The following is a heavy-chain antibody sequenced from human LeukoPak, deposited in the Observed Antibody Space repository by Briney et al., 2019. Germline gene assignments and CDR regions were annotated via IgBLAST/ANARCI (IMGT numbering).Heavy chain of an antibody. J-gene: IGHJ4*02. CDR1: GFTFSSSA. CDR3: AVGRWLQFFDY. CDR2: ISNNGGYT. Sequence: SGGSLRLSCAASGFTFSSSAMSWVRQAPGKGLEWVSAISNNGGYTYYADSVQGRFTISRDNSKSTLCLQMNSLRAEDTAVYYCAVGRWLQFFDYWGQGTLVTVSS. V-gene: IGHV3-23*01. D-gene: IGHD5-24*01.